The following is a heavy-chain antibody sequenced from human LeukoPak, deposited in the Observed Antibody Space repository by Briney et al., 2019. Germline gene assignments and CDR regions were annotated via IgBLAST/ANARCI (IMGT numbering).Heavy chain of an antibody. J-gene: IGHJ5*02. CDR2: IIPIFGTA. D-gene: IGHD3-3*01. V-gene: IGHV1-69*05. Sequence: SVKVSCKASGGTFSSYAISWVRQAPGQGLEWMGGIIPIFGTANYAQKFQGRVTITTDESTSTAYMELSSLRSEDTAVYYCARGPPYYDFWSGYWFDPWGQGTLVTVSS. CDR3: ARGPPYYDFWSGYWFDP. CDR1: GGTFSSYA.